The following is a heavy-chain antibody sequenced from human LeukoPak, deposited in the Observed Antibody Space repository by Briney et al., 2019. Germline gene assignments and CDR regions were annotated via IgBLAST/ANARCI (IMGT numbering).Heavy chain of an antibody. CDR2: INPNSGGT. J-gene: IGHJ4*02. V-gene: IGHV1-2*02. D-gene: IGHD3-22*01. Sequence: ASVKVSCKASGYTFTGYYMHWVRQAPGQGLEWMGWINPNSGGTNYAQKFQGRVTMTRDTSINTAYMEVSRLRYDDTAVYYCASLRGYYYDSSGYYYGRYFDYWGQGTLVTVSS. CDR3: ASLRGYYYDSSGYYYGRYFDY. CDR1: GYTFTGYY.